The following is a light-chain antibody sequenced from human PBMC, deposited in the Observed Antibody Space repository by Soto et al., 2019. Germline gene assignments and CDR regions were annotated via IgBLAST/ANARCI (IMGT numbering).Light chain of an antibody. J-gene: IGKJ1*01. CDR1: QSLLYSNGNTY. Sequence: DVVITXSXLXXXXTXXXAXSXXXXSXQSLLYSNGNTYLSWFHQRPGQSPRRLIYKVFNRDSGVPDRFSGSGSDTDFTLKISRVEAEDVGVYYCMQGSHWPRTFGQGTKVDIK. V-gene: IGKV2-30*01. CDR2: KVF. CDR3: MQGSHWPRT.